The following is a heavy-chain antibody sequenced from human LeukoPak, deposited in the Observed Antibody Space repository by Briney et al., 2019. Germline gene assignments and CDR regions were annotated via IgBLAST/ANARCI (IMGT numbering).Heavy chain of an antibody. CDR2: IRYDGSNK. J-gene: IGHJ6*03. D-gene: IGHD3-10*01. V-gene: IGHV3-30*02. Sequence: GGSLRLSCAASGYTFSSYGMHCVREAPDKGLEWVAFIRYDGSNKYYADSVKGRFTISRDNSKNTLYLQMNSLRAEDTAVYYCAKALMVRGVYMDVWGKGTTVTISS. CDR1: GYTFSSYG. CDR3: AKALMVRGVYMDV.